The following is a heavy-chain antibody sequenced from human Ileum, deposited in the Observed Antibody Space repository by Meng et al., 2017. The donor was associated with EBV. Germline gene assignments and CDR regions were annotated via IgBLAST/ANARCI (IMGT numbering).Heavy chain of an antibody. Sequence: EGQLVGSGGGVLRPGGSLRLSCAASGFTFSNSWMHWLRQAPGKGLVWVSHIDTDGSTTNYAGSVKGRFTISRDNAKNTLSLQMNSLRVEDTAVYYCVRGGLGPWYWGQGTLVTASS. CDR1: GFTFSNSW. V-gene: IGHV3-74*02. CDR2: IDTDGSTT. J-gene: IGHJ4*02. CDR3: VRGGLGPWY. D-gene: IGHD3/OR15-3a*01.